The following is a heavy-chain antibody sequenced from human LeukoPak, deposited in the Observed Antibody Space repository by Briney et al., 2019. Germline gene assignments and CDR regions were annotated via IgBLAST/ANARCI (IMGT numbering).Heavy chain of an antibody. CDR1: GYSISSGYY. CDR3: ARGRIDYSDSSGYSGYFDY. D-gene: IGHD3-22*01. J-gene: IGHJ4*02. Sequence: PSETLSLTCAVYGYSISSGYYWGWIRQPPGKGLEWIGSIYHSGSTYYNPSLKSRVTISVDTSQNQFSLKLSSVTAADTAVYYCARGRIDYSDSSGYSGYFDYWGQGTLVTVSS. V-gene: IGHV4-38-2*01. CDR2: IYHSGST.